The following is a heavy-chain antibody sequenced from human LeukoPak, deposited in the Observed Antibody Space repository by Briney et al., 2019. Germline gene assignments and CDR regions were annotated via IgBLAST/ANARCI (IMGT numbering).Heavy chain of an antibody. CDR2: IIPIFGTA. CDR1: GYTFTSYA. CDR3: TRHRGYSGYDSFFGAFDI. J-gene: IGHJ3*02. Sequence: SVKVSCKASGYTFTSYAISWVRQAPGQGLEWMGGIIPIFGTANYAQKFQGRVTVTADKSTSTAYMELSSLRSEDTAVYYCTRHRGYSGYDSFFGAFDIWGQGTMVTVSS. D-gene: IGHD5-12*01. V-gene: IGHV1-69*06.